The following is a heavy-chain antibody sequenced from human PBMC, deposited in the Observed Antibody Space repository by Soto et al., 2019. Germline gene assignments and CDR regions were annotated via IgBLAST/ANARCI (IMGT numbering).Heavy chain of an antibody. CDR1: GGSFSGYY. J-gene: IGHJ4*02. D-gene: IGHD3-22*01. CDR3: ASREGLPDYYDNDY. V-gene: IGHV4-34*01. CDR2: INHSGST. Sequence: SETLSLTCAVYGGSFSGYYWSWIRQPPGKGLEWIGEINHSGSTNYNPSLKSRVTISVDTSKNQFSLKLSSVTAADTAVYYCASREGLPDYYDNDYWGQGTLVTVSS.